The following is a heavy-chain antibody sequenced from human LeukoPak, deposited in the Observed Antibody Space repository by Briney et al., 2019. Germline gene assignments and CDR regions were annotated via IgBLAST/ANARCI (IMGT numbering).Heavy chain of an antibody. CDR1: GGSISPYF. CDR3: ARDDYRGVTNFDP. CDR2: IAYSGST. D-gene: IGHD3-10*01. J-gene: IGHJ2*01. Sequence: SETLSLTCSVSGGSISPYFWSWIRQPPGKGLEWIGYIAYSGSTNYNPSLKSRVTISVDTSKNQFSLRLNSVTTADTAVYYCARDDYRGVTNFDPWGRGTLVTVSS. V-gene: IGHV4-59*01.